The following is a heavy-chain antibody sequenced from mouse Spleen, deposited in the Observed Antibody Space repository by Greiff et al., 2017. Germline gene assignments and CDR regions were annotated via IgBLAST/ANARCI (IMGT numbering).Heavy chain of an antibody. CDR1: GYSITSGYD. V-gene: IGHV3-1*01. Sequence: EVKLVESGPGMVKPSQSLSLTCTVTGYSITSGYDWHWIRHFPGNKLEWMGYISYSGSTNYNPSLKSRISITHDTSKNHFFLKLNSVTTEDTATYYCARYRFGYFDVWGAGTTVTVSS. CDR2: ISYSGST. CDR3: ARYRFGYFDV. J-gene: IGHJ1*01.